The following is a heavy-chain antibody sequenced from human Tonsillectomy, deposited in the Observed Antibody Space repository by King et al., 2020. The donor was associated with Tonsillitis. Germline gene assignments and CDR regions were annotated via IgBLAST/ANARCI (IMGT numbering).Heavy chain of an antibody. D-gene: IGHD3-9*01. V-gene: IGHV3-23*04. CDR3: AKGYDILTGYRVYYGMDV. CDR2: ISGSGGST. J-gene: IGHJ6*02. Sequence: VQLVESGGGLVQPGGSLRLSCAASGFTFSSYVMSWVRQAPGKGLEWVSAISGSGGSTYYVDSVKGRFTISSDSSKDTLYLQMNCLRAEGTAGYYCAKGYDILTGYRVYYGMDVWGQGTTVTVSS. CDR1: GFTFSSYV.